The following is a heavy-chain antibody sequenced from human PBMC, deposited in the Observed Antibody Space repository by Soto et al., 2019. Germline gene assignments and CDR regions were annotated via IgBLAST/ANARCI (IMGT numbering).Heavy chain of an antibody. CDR2: ISGYNGNT. V-gene: IGHV1-18*01. CDR1: GYSFTTYG. CDR3: AREGPAPYYSYGMDV. Sequence: QVQLVQSGGEVKKPGASVKVSCKTSGYSFTTYGISWVRQAPGQGLEWMGWISGYNGNTHYAQKFQGRVSMTTDTSXXTAYMELRSLRSDDTAVYYCAREGPAPYYSYGMDVWGQGTTVTVSS. J-gene: IGHJ6*02.